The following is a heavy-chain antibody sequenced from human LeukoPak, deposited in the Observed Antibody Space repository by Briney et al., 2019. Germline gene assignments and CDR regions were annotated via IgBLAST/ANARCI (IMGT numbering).Heavy chain of an antibody. CDR3: ARLSPTSGGDY. V-gene: IGHV4-39*01. CDR1: GGSISSSSYY. D-gene: IGHD3-10*01. Sequence: SETLSLTCTVSGGSISSSSYYWGWIRQPPGKGLEWIGSIYYSGSTYYNPSLKSRVTIPVDTSKNQFSLKLSSVTAADTAVYYCARLSPTSGGDYWGQGTLVTVSS. J-gene: IGHJ4*02. CDR2: IYYSGST.